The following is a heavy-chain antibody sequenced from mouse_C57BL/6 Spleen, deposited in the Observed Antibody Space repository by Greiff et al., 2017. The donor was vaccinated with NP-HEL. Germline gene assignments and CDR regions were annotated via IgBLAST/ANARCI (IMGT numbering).Heavy chain of an antibody. V-gene: IGHV1-61*01. J-gene: IGHJ2*01. CDR1: GYTFTSYW. CDR2: IYPSDSET. CDR3: ARAYYYGSSYDYFDY. Sequence: VQLQQPGAELVRPGSSVKLSCKASGYTFTSYWMDWVKQRPGQGLEWIGNIYPSDSETHYNQKFKDKATLTGDKSSSTAYMQLSSLASEDSAVYYCARAYYYGSSYDYFDYWGKGTTLPVSS. D-gene: IGHD1-1*01.